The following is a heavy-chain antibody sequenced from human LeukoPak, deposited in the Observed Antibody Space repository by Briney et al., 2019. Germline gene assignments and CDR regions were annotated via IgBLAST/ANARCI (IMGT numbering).Heavy chain of an antibody. D-gene: IGHD3-3*01. CDR2: ISAYNGNT. CDR1: GDTFTSYG. J-gene: IGHJ6*03. V-gene: IGHV1-18*01. Sequence: ASVKVSCKASGDTFTSYGISWVRQAPGQGLEWMGWISAYNGNTNYAQKLQGRVTMTTDTSTSTAYMELRSLRSDDTAVYYCARSRLLEWLLPLGDYYMDVWGKGTTVTVSS. CDR3: ARSRLLEWLLPLGDYYMDV.